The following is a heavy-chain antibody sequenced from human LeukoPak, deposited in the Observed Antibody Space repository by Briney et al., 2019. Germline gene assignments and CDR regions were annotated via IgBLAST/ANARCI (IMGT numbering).Heavy chain of an antibody. D-gene: IGHD6-13*01. Sequence: PGGSLRLSCAASGFTFSSYGMNWVRQAPGKGLEWVSSISSSSSYIYYADSVKGRFTISRDNAKNSLYLQMNSLRAEDTAVYYCARSIGSSSWYVYYMDVWGKGTTVTVSS. CDR3: ARSIGSSSWYVYYMDV. CDR1: GFTFSSYG. J-gene: IGHJ6*03. CDR2: ISSSSSYI. V-gene: IGHV3-21*01.